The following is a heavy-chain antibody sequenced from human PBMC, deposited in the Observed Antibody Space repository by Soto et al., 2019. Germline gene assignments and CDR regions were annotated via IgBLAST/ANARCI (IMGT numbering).Heavy chain of an antibody. D-gene: IGHD3-10*01. CDR2: IYHSGST. J-gene: IGHJ5*02. V-gene: IGHV4-4*02. Sequence: SETLSLTCAVSGGSISSSNWWSWVRQPPGKGLEWIGEIYHSGSTNYNPSLKSRVTISVDKSKNQFSLKLSSVTAADTAVYYCARDRDYYGSGSYSSTRYNWFDPWGQGTLVT. CDR3: ARDRDYYGSGSYSSTRYNWFDP. CDR1: GGSISSSNW.